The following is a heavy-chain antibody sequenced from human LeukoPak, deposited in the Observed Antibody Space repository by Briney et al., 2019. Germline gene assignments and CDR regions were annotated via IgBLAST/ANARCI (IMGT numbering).Heavy chain of an antibody. D-gene: IGHD2-15*01. V-gene: IGHV4-39*01. J-gene: IGHJ5*02. Sequence: SETLSLTCTVSGGSISNNGYFWGRIRQPPSEGLEWIGSIYYSGNTYYNPSLKSRVTISVDTSKNQFSLRLSSVTAADTAFYYCARHGNIVVVVAARGFDPWGQGTLVTVSS. CDR2: IYYSGNT. CDR3: ARHGNIVVVVAARGFDP. CDR1: GGSISNNGYF.